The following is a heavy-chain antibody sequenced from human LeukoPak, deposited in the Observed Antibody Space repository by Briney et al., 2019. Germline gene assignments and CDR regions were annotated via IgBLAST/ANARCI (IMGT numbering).Heavy chain of an antibody. CDR3: ARDLLGGITMIVVVPGDY. Sequence: SVKVSCKASGGTFSSYAISWVRQAPGQGLEWMGRIIPILGIANYAQKFQGRATITADKSTSTAYMELSSLRSEDTAVYYCARDLLGGITMIVVVPGDYWGQGTLVTVSS. D-gene: IGHD3-22*01. V-gene: IGHV1-69*04. CDR2: IIPILGIA. J-gene: IGHJ4*02. CDR1: GGTFSSYA.